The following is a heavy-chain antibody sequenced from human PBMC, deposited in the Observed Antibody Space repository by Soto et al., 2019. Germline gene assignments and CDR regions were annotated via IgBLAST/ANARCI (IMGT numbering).Heavy chain of an antibody. J-gene: IGHJ6*03. Sequence: PSETLSLTCTVSGGSIRSSSYYWGWIRQPPGKGLEWIGSIYYSGSTYYNPSLKSRVTISVDTSKNQFSLKLSSVTAADTAVYYCARYGDSSYYYYYYMDVWGKGTTVT. CDR3: ARYGDSSYYYYYYMDV. CDR2: IYYSGST. D-gene: IGHD4-17*01. V-gene: IGHV4-39*01. CDR1: GGSIRSSSYY.